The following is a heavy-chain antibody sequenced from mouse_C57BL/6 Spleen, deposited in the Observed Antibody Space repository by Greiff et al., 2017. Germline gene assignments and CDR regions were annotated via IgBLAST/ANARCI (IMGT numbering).Heavy chain of an antibody. D-gene: IGHD2-2*01. CDR2: INYDGSST. Sequence: EVKLVESEGGLVQPGSSMKLSCTASGFTFSDYYMAWVRQVPEKGLEWVANINYDGSSTYYLDSLKSRFIISRDNAKNILYLQMSSLKSEDTATYYCARDNYGYDNWGQGTTLTVSS. CDR3: ARDNYGYDN. CDR1: GFTFSDYY. J-gene: IGHJ2*01. V-gene: IGHV5-16*01.